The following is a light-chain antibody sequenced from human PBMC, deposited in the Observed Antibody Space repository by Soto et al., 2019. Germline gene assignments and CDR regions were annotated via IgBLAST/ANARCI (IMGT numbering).Light chain of an antibody. CDR3: AAWDDSLSGRV. CDR1: SSNIGSNY. V-gene: IGLV1-47*02. J-gene: IGLJ3*02. CDR2: SNN. Sequence: QSVLTQPPSASGTPGQRVTISCSGSSSNIGSNYVYWYQQLPGTAPKLLIYSNNQRPSGVPDRFSGSKSGTSASLAISGLRSKDEADYYCAAWDDSLSGRVFGGGTKVTVL.